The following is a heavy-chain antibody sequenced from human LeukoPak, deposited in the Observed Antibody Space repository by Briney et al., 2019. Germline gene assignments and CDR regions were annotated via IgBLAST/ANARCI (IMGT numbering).Heavy chain of an antibody. CDR2: IYYSGST. V-gene: IGHV4-39*07. D-gene: IGHD6-13*01. CDR1: GVSISSSSYY. CDR3: AREGSNKPNL. J-gene: IGHJ5*02. Sequence: SETLSLTCTVSGVSISSSSYYWGWLRQPPGKGLEWIGSIYYSGSTYYNPSLKSRVTISVDTSKNQFSLKLSSVTAADTAVYYCAREGSNKPNLWGQGTLVTVSS.